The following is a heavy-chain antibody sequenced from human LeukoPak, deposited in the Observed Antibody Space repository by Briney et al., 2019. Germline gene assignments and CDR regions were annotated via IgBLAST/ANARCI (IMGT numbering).Heavy chain of an antibody. V-gene: IGHV1-69*06. Sequence: GASVKVSCKASGYTFTGYYMHWVRQAPGQGLEWMGGIIPIFGTANYAQKFQGRVTITADKSTGTAYMELSSLRSEDTAVYYCARSSSATIWPPAPRLNWFDPWGQGTLVTVSS. CDR1: GYTFTGYY. CDR3: ARSSSATIWPPAPRLNWFDP. D-gene: IGHD5-24*01. J-gene: IGHJ5*02. CDR2: IIPIFGTA.